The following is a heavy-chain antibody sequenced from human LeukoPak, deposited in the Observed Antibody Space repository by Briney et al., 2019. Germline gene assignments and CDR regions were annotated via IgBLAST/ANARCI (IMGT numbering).Heavy chain of an antibody. CDR3: ATGVEKYQLLLPPSDY. CDR1: GYTLTELS. V-gene: IGHV1-24*01. J-gene: IGHJ4*02. Sequence: ASVKVSCKVSGYTLTELSMHWVRQAPGKGLEWLGGFDPEDGETIYAQKFQGRVTMTEDTSTDTAYMELSSLRSEDTAVYYCATGVEKYQLLLPPSDYWGQGTLVTVSS. CDR2: FDPEDGET. D-gene: IGHD2-2*01.